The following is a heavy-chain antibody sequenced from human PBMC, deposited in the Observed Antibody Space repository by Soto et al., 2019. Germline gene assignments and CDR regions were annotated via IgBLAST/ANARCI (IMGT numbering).Heavy chain of an antibody. CDR1: GFTFSNYA. CDR3: AKGGRRVLIPMDV. CDR2: IRSSGEST. D-gene: IGHD2-8*01. V-gene: IGHV3-23*01. J-gene: IGHJ6*02. Sequence: QLLESGGGLVQTGGSLRLSCTASGFTFSNYAMSWVRQAPGKGLEWVSGIRSSGESTYYSDSVKGRLTISRDNSKNMLYLQINSLRAEDTAVYYCAKGGRRVLIPMDVWGQGTTVTVSS.